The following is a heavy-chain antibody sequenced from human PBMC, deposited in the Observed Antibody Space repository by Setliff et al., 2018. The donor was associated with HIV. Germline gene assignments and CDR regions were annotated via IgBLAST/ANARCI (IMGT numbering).Heavy chain of an antibody. V-gene: IGHV4-4*02. D-gene: IGHD3-3*01. Sequence: LSLTCAVSGGSISSDNWWTWVRQAPGKGLEWIGEIYHSEYTNYNPSLKSRVSMSVDKSKNQFSVKLTSVTAADTAVYYCAKEGGLYFGMLIHDAIDLWGQGTMVTVSS. J-gene: IGHJ3*01. CDR3: AKEGGLYFGMLIHDAIDL. CDR2: IYHSEYT. CDR1: GGSISSDNW.